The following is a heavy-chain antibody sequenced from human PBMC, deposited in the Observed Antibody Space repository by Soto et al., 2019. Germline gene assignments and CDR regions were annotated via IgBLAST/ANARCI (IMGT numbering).Heavy chain of an antibody. Sequence: QVQLEKSGVEGKNPGPWVRVSCKAPGGPFANFAISWGRQAPGQGLGWRGGIMPIFRTPDYAQKFQGRVTLTADESTSTAYMELHGLTSDDTAVYYCARDKDRLQLGGNYYYILDVWGQGTTVTVSS. J-gene: IGHJ6*02. CDR3: ARDKDRLQLGGNYYYILDV. CDR1: GGPFANFA. CDR2: IMPIFRTP. D-gene: IGHD5-12*01. V-gene: IGHV1-69*12.